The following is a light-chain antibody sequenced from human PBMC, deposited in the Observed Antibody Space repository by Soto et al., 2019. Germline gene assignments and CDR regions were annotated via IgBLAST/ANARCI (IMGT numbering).Light chain of an antibody. Sequence: EIVMTQSPATLSVSPGERVTLSCSASQSVSYNLAWYQQKPGQAPRLLIYGPSTRATGIPARFSGSGSGTEFTLTISSLQSEDFALYYCQQYNNWPRTFGQGTKVEIK. V-gene: IGKV3-15*01. CDR1: QSVSYN. CDR2: GPS. J-gene: IGKJ1*01. CDR3: QQYNNWPRT.